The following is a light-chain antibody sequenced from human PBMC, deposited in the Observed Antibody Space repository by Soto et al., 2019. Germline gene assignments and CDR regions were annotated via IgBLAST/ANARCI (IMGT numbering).Light chain of an antibody. CDR1: QSVSGN. Sequence: EIVMTQSPGTLSVSPGERATLSCRASQSVSGNLAWYQQKPGQAPRLLIYSASTRATDVPARFSGSGSGTEFTLTISSLQSEEFTVYYCLQYHTWPKTFGQGTKVEIK. CDR3: LQYHTWPKT. J-gene: IGKJ1*01. CDR2: SAS. V-gene: IGKV3-15*01.